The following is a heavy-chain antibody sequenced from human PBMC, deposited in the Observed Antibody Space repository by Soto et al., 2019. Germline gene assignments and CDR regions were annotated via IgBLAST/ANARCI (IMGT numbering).Heavy chain of an antibody. D-gene: IGHD2-2*01. CDR1: GFTFSSFA. V-gene: IGHV3-64D*08. CDR3: VNCIASWPTSPDNWFGL. J-gene: IGHJ5*02. Sequence: GGSLRLSCSASGFTFSSFAMLWVRQAPGKGLEYVSVISDSGGSTYYADSVKGRFTISRDNSKNTVYLQMSGLRAEDTAVYYCVNCIASWPTSPDNWFGLWGRGSLVTVSS. CDR2: ISDSGGST.